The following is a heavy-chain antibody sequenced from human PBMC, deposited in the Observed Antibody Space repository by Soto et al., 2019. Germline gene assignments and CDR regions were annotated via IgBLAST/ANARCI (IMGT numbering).Heavy chain of an antibody. CDR3: ARGPGGPDGPGDY. D-gene: IGHD2-15*01. J-gene: IGHJ4*02. CDR2: INAGNGNT. Sequence: QVQLVQSGAEVKKPGASVKVSCKASGYTFTSYAMHWVRQAPGQRLEWMGWINAGNGNTKYSQKFQGRVTITRDTPASTAYMELSSLRSEETAVYYCARGPGGPDGPGDYWGQGTQVTVPS. V-gene: IGHV1-3*01. CDR1: GYTFTSYA.